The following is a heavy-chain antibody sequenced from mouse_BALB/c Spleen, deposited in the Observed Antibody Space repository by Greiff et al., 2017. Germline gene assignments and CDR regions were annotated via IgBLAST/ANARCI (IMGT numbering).Heavy chain of an antibody. V-gene: IGHV5-6-5*01. CDR2: ISSGGST. J-gene: IGHJ2*01. CDR3: ARMGGWSYYFDY. Sequence: EVKLVESGGGLVKSGGSLKLSCAASGFTFSSYAMSWVRQTPEKRLEWVASISSGGSTYYPDSVKGRFTISRDNARNILYLQMSSLRSEDTAMYYCARMGGWSYYFDYWGQGTTLTVSS. CDR1: GFTFSSYA. D-gene: IGHD1-1*02.